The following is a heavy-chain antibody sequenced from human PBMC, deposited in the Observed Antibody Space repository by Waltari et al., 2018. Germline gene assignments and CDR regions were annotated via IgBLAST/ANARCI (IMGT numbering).Heavy chain of an antibody. V-gene: IGHV4-34*01. CDR3: ARDGHFWSGYYPYYYYGMDV. J-gene: IGHJ6*02. Sequence: QVQLQQWGAGLLKPSETLSLTCAVYGGSFSGYYWSWIRQPPGKGLEWIGEINHSGSTNYNPALKSRVTRSVDTSKNQFSLKLSSVTAADTAVYYCARDGHFWSGYYPYYYYGMDVWGQGTTVTVSS. D-gene: IGHD3-3*02. CDR2: INHSGST. CDR1: GGSFSGYY.